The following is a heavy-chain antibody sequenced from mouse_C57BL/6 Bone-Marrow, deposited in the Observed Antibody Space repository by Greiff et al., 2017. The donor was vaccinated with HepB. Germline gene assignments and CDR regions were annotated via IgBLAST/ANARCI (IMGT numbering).Heavy chain of an antibody. Sequence: QVQLQQPGAELVRPGTSVKLSCKASGYTFTSYWMHWVKQRPGQGLEWIGVIDPSDSYTNYNQKFKGKATLTVDTSSSTAYMQLSSLTSEDSAVYYCARSYDGSSSPYAMDYWGQGTSVTVSS. V-gene: IGHV1-59*01. CDR3: ARSYDGSSSPYAMDY. CDR2: IDPSDSYT. CDR1: GYTFTSYW. D-gene: IGHD1-1*01. J-gene: IGHJ4*01.